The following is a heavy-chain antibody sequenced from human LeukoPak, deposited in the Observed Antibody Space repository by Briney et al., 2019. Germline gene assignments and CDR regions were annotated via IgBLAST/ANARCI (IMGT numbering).Heavy chain of an antibody. J-gene: IGHJ4*02. CDR1: GGSISSSNW. Sequence: SGTLSLTCAVSGGSISSSNWWSWVRQPPGKGLEWIGEIYHSGSTNYNPSLKSRVTMSVDTSKNQFSLKLNSVTAADTAVYYCVRLPHAMSPFDYWGQGMLVTVSS. CDR2: IYHSGST. D-gene: IGHD2-15*01. V-gene: IGHV4-4*02. CDR3: VRLPHAMSPFDY.